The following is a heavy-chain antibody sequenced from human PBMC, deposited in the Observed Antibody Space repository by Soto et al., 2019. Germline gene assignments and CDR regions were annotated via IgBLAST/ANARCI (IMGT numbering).Heavy chain of an antibody. D-gene: IGHD2-2*01. Sequence: QVQLVESGGGVVQPGRSLSLSCAASGFTFSSYTMHWVRQAPGKGLEWVALISYDGSNKYYADSVKGRFTISRDNSKNTLFMQMNSLRAEDMAVYYCARDSVGYCSSTSCQEWYFDLWGRGTLVTVSS. CDR1: GFTFSSYT. CDR2: ISYDGSNK. V-gene: IGHV3-30-3*01. J-gene: IGHJ2*01. CDR3: ARDSVGYCSSTSCQEWYFDL.